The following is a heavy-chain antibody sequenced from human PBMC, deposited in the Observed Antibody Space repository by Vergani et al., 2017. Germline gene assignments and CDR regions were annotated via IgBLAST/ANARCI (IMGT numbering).Heavy chain of an antibody. Sequence: QVQLQESGPGLVKPSETLSLTCTVSGGSISSYYWSWIRQPQGKGLEWIGYIYYSGSTNYNPSLKSRVTISVDTSKNQFSLKLSSVTAADTAVYYCAREGEGYGSGVSFDYWGQGTLVTVSS. D-gene: IGHD3-10*01. J-gene: IGHJ4*02. V-gene: IGHV4-59*01. CDR2: IYYSGST. CDR3: AREGEGYGSGVSFDY. CDR1: GGSISSYY.